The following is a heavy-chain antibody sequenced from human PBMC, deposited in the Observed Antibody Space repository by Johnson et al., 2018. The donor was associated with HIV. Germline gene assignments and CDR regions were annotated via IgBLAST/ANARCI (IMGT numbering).Heavy chain of an antibody. V-gene: IGHV3-30*04. CDR1: GFTFSSYA. CDR3: AKLSDNDGFDI. D-gene: IGHD6-25*01. Sequence: QVQLVESGGGVVQPGGSLRLSCAASGFTFSSYAMHWVRQAPGKGLECVALISNDGSNQNYADSVKGRFTISRDNSKNTLSLQMSSLTTEDTAVYFCAKLSDNDGFDIWGQGTMVTVSS. CDR2: ISNDGSNQ. J-gene: IGHJ3*02.